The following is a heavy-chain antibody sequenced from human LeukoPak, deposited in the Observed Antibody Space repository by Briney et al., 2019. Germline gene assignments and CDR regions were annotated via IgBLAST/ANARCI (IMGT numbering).Heavy chain of an antibody. D-gene: IGHD3-22*01. V-gene: IGHV3-30*02. J-gene: IGHJ4*02. CDR1: GFTFSNYG. CDR2: IRYDGSYK. CDR3: AKDAGNYYDSSGYRTSFDY. Sequence: GGSLRLSCAASGFTFSNYGMHWVRQAPGKGLEWVAFIRYDGSYKYYAGSVKGRFTISRDNAKNSLYLQMNSLRAEDTALYYCAKDAGNYYDSSGYRTSFDYWGQGTLVTVSS.